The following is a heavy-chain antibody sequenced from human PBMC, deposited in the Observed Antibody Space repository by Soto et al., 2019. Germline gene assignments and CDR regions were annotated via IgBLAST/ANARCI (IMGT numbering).Heavy chain of an antibody. CDR1: GFTFSSYA. V-gene: IGHV3-23*01. CDR3: ARDPGRMGATDY. CDR2: ISGSGDST. Sequence: GGSLRLSCAASGFTFSSYAMSWVRQAPGKGLEWVSGISGSGDSTYYADSVKGRFTISRDNSKNTLYLQMNSLRAEDTAVYYCARDPGRMGATDYWGQGTLVTVSS. J-gene: IGHJ4*02. D-gene: IGHD1-26*01.